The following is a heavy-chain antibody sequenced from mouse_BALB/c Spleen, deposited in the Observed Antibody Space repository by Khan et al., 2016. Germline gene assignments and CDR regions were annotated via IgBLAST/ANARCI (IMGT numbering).Heavy chain of an antibody. J-gene: IGHJ4*01. CDR1: GYTFTDYV. D-gene: IGHD3-3*01. CDR2: IYPGSGST. Sequence: QVQLQQSGPELVKPGASVKMSCKASGYTFTDYVISWVKQRTGQGLEWLGVIYPGSGSTYYNDKFKGQATLTADKSYNNAHTQHSSLTTEEPVAYFCAKGLGDMDYWGQGTSVTVSS. V-gene: IGHV1-81*01. CDR3: AKGLGDMDY.